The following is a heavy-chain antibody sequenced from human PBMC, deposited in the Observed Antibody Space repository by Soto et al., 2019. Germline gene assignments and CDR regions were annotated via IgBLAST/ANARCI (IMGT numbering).Heavy chain of an antibody. CDR1: GFTFTSSA. Sequence: GASVKVSCKASGFTFTSSAMQWVRQARGQRLEWIGWIVVGSGNTNYAQKFQERVTITRDMSTSTAYMELSSLRSEDTAVYYCAALIWFGGGSYYYYYYMDVWGKGTTVTVS. CDR3: AALIWFGGGSYYYYYYMDV. V-gene: IGHV1-58*02. J-gene: IGHJ6*03. CDR2: IVVGSGNT. D-gene: IGHD3-10*01.